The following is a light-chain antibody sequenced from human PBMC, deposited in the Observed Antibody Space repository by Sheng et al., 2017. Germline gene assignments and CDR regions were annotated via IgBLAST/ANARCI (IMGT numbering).Light chain of an antibody. V-gene: IGKV1-39*01. J-gene: IGKJ2*01. CDR3: QQSHTFPYT. CDR1: QTISNY. CDR2: GAS. Sequence: DIQMTQSPSSLSASIGDRVTITCRASQTISNYLNWYQQRPGKVPELLISGASTLHRGVPXRLSGNGSGTEFTLTINSLQPDDIASYYCQQSHTFPYTFGQGTKVEIK.